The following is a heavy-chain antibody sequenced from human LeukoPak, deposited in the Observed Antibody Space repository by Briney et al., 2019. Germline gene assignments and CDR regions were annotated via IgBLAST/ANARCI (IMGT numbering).Heavy chain of an antibody. V-gene: IGHV4-4*07. CDR1: GGSISSYY. J-gene: IGHJ5*02. Sequence: SETLSLTCTVSGGSISSYYWRWIRQPAGKGLEWIGRVYTSGSTNYNPSLRSRVTMSVDTPKNQFSLKLSSVTAADTAVYYCARDDGLYCSSTSCVNWFDPWGQGTLVTVSS. CDR2: VYTSGST. D-gene: IGHD2-2*01. CDR3: ARDDGLYCSSTSCVNWFDP.